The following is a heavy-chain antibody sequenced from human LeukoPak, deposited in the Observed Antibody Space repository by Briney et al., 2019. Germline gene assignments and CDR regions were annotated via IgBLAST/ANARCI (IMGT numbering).Heavy chain of an antibody. J-gene: IGHJ4*02. CDR3: ARDLGEYDYGDFLDY. Sequence: GGSLRLSCAASGITFSDYYMSWIRQAPGKGLEWVSYINSSVSTIYYADSVKGRFTISRDNSKNTLYLQMNSLRAEDTAVYYCARDLGEYDYGDFLDYWGQGTLVTVSS. CDR1: GITFSDYY. D-gene: IGHD4-17*01. CDR2: INSSVSTI. V-gene: IGHV3-11*04.